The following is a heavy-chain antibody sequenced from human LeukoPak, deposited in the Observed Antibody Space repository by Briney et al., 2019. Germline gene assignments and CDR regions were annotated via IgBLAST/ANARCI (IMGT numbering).Heavy chain of an antibody. Sequence: GESLKISCKGSGYSFTSYWIGWVRQMPGKGLEWMGIIYPGDSDTRYSPSFQGQVTISADKSISTAYLQWSSLKASDTAMYYCARPEDGRGDEDAFDIWGQGTMVTVSS. V-gene: IGHV5-51*01. CDR3: ARPEDGRGDEDAFDI. CDR2: IYPGDSDT. CDR1: GYSFTSYW. J-gene: IGHJ3*02.